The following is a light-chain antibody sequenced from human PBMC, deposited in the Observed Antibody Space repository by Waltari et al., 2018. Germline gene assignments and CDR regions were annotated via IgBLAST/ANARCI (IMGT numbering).Light chain of an antibody. CDR1: SSDIGGYNF. V-gene: IGLV2-14*03. CDR3: NSYTSTTTPV. J-gene: IGLJ3*02. Sequence: QSALTQPASVSGSLGQSITISCTGTSSDIGGYNFVSWYQQHPGLAPKLIIYDVSNRPSVVSDRCSGSKSGNTASLTISGLQAEDAADYYCNSYTSTTTPVFGGGTKVTVL. CDR2: DVS.